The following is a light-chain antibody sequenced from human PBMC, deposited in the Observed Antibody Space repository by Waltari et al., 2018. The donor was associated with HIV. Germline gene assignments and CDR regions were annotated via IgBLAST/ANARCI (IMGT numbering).Light chain of an antibody. V-gene: IGKV3-20*01. CDR3: QRYGTSPQWT. CDR1: QSVPNNY. Sequence: TLSLSPGERATLSCRASQSVPNNYLAWYQKKVGQAPRLLIYGASTRATDIPSRFTGSGSGADFTLTITRLEPEDFAVYYCQRYGTSPQWTFGQGTKVEIK. J-gene: IGKJ1*01. CDR2: GAS.